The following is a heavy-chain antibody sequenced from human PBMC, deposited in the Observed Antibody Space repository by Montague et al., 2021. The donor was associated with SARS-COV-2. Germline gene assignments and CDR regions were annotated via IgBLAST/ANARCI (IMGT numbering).Heavy chain of an antibody. CDR2: TYYRSKWDS. V-gene: IGHV6-1*01. J-gene: IGHJ3*02. CDR3: ASSGITLTGLDAFDI. Sequence: CAIFGDSVSSKSVAWNWIRQSPSRGLEWLGRTYYRSKWDSDYAESVKRRLVITPDTSKNQVSLQLNSVIPEDTAVYFCASSGITLTGLDAFDIWGQGTMVTVSS. D-gene: IGHD3-9*01. CDR1: GDSVSSKSVA.